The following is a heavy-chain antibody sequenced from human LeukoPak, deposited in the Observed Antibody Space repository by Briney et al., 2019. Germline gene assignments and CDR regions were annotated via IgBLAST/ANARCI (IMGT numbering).Heavy chain of an antibody. CDR2: ISGSGGST. Sequence: GGSLRLSCAASGFTFSDYYMSWIRQAPGKGLEWVSAISGSGGSTYYADSVKGRFTISRDNSKNTLYLQMNSLRAEDTAVYYCAKDWGWQQPNWFDPWGQGTLVTVSS. D-gene: IGHD6-13*01. CDR3: AKDWGWQQPNWFDP. J-gene: IGHJ5*02. CDR1: GFTFSDYY. V-gene: IGHV3-23*01.